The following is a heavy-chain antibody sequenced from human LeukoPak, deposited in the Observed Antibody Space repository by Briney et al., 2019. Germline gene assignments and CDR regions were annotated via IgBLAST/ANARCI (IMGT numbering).Heavy chain of an antibody. CDR1: GYTFTSYG. V-gene: IGHV1-18*04. J-gene: IGHJ3*02. D-gene: IGHD1-26*01. CDR3: ARGGPVIVGASGAFDI. Sequence: ASVNVSCKASGYTFTSYGISWMRQAPGQGLEWMGWISAYNGNTNYAQKLQGRVTMTTDTSTSTAYMELRSLRSDDTAVYYCARGGPVIVGASGAFDIWGQGTMVTVSS. CDR2: ISAYNGNT.